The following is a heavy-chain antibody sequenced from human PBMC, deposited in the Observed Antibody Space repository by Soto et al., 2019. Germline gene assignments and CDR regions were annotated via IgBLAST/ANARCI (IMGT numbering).Heavy chain of an antibody. CDR3: ARSPRSIAAGGIDY. J-gene: IGHJ4*02. D-gene: IGHD6-13*01. CDR1: GGSISSSNL. V-gene: IGHV4-4*02. CDR2: IYHSGST. Sequence: QVQLQESGPGLVKPSGTLSLTCAVSGGSISSSNLWTWVRQPPGKGLEWIGEIYHSGSTNYNPSLKSRVTISVDKSKNQLSLKVTSVTAADTAVYYCARSPRSIAAGGIDYWGQGILVTVSS.